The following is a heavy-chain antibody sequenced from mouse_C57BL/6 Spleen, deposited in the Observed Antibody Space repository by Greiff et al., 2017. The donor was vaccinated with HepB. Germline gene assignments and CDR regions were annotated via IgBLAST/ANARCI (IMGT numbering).Heavy chain of an antibody. Sequence: QVQLQQPGAELVKPGASVKMSCKASGYTFTSYWITWVKQRPGQGLEWIGDIYPGSGSTNYNEKFKSKATLTVDTSSSTAYMQLSSLTSEYSAVYYCARLDDFYWYFDVWGTGTTVTVSS. V-gene: IGHV1-55*01. D-gene: IGHD2-12*01. J-gene: IGHJ1*03. CDR1: GYTFTSYW. CDR3: ARLDDFYWYFDV. CDR2: IYPGSGST.